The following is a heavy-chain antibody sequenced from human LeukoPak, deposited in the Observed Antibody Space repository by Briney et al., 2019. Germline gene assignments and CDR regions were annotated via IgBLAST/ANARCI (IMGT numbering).Heavy chain of an antibody. CDR1: GGSISGSSYY. CDR3: ARQGGGGQWLVLGY. V-gene: IGHV4-39*01. CDR2: IYYSGST. J-gene: IGHJ4*02. Sequence: SETLSLTCTVSGGSISGSSYYWGWIRQPPGKGLEWIGSIYYSGSTYYNPSLKSRVTISVDTSKNQFSLKLSSVTAADTAVYYCARQGGGGQWLVLGYWGQGTLVTVSS. D-gene: IGHD6-19*01.